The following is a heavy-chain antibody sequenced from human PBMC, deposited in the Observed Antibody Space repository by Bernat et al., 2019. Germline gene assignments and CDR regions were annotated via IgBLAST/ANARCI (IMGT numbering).Heavy chain of an antibody. V-gene: IGHV3-30-3*01. Sequence: QVQLVESGGGVVQPGRSLRLSCAASGFTFSSYAMHWVRQAPGKGLEWVAVISYDGSNKYYADSVKGRFTISRDNSKNTLYLQMNSLRAEDTAVYYCARRPIGSSSFTKNNWFDPWGQGTLVTVSP. CDR3: ARRPIGSSSFTKNNWFDP. J-gene: IGHJ5*02. D-gene: IGHD6-6*01. CDR1: GFTFSSYA. CDR2: ISYDGSNK.